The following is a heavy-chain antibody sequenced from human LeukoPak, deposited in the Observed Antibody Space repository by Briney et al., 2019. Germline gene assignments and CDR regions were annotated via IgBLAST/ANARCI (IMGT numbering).Heavy chain of an antibody. CDR1: GGSISSGDYY. V-gene: IGHV4-30-4*01. CDR3: ARGLRGIMVRGAITDLNWFDP. J-gene: IGHJ5*02. CDR2: IYHSGST. D-gene: IGHD3-10*01. Sequence: SETLSLTCTVSGGSISSGDYYWTWIRQPPGKGLEWLGYIYHSGSTHYNASLKSRLTISLDTSRNQFSLMPTSVTAADTAVYFCARGLRGIMVRGAITDLNWFDPWGQGTLVAVSS.